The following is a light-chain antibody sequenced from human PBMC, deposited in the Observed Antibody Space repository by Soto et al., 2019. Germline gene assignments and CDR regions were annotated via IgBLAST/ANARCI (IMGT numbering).Light chain of an antibody. CDR3: QQYGSSPLT. CDR1: QSVSSSF. Sequence: EIVLTQSPGTLSLSPGERATLSCRASQSVSSSFLAWYQQKPGQAPRLLIYGASSRATGIPDRFSGSGSGIEFTITISRLEPEDVAVYYCQQYGSSPLTFGGGTKVEIK. CDR2: GAS. V-gene: IGKV3-20*01. J-gene: IGKJ4*01.